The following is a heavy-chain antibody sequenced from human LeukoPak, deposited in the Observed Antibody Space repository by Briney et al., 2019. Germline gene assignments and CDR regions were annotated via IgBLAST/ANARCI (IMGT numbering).Heavy chain of an antibody. CDR3: AREGVGASKFFDY. CDR1: GGTFSSYA. J-gene: IGHJ4*02. V-gene: IGHV1-69*13. CDR2: IIPIFGTA. Sequence: SVKVSCTASGGTFSSYAISWVRQAPGQGLEWMGGIIPIFGTANYAQKFQGRVTITADESTSTAYMELSSLRSEDTAVYYCAREGVGASKFFDYWGQGTLVTVSS. D-gene: IGHD1-26*01.